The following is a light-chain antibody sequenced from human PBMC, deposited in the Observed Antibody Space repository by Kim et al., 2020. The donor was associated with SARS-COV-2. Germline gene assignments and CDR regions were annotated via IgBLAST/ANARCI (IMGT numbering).Light chain of an antibody. Sequence: DIQMTQSPSTLSASVGDRVTITCRASQSISSWLAWYQQKPGKAPKLLIYKASSLESGVPSRFSGSGSGTEFTLTFSSLQPDDFATYYCQQYNSYSFSCGQGTKLDI. V-gene: IGKV1-5*03. CDR3: QQYNSYSFS. CDR2: KAS. J-gene: IGKJ2*03. CDR1: QSISSW.